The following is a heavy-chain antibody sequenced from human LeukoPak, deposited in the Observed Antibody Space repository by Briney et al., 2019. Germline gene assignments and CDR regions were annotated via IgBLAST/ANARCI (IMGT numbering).Heavy chain of an antibody. CDR3: ARGGDIVVVPAAMPEGWVGP. CDR2: IYYSGST. D-gene: IGHD2-2*01. Sequence: SETLSLTCTVSGDSISSYYWSWIRQPPGKGLEWIGYIYYSGSTNYNPSLKSRVTISVDTSKNQFSLKLSSVTAADTAVYYCARGGDIVVVPAAMPEGWVGPRGQGTLVNGSS. CDR1: GDSISSYY. V-gene: IGHV4-59*01. J-gene: IGHJ5*02.